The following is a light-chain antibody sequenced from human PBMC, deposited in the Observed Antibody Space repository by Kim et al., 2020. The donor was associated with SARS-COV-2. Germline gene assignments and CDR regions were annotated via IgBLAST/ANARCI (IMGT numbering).Light chain of an antibody. V-gene: IGKV3-20*01. Sequence: LSPGERATLSCRASQSVSGSYLAWYQQKPGQAPRLLIYVASNRATGIPDRFSGSGSGTDFTLTINKLEPEDFAVYYCQQYGSSPYTCGQGTKLEI. CDR2: VAS. CDR3: QQYGSSPYT. J-gene: IGKJ2*01. CDR1: QSVSGSY.